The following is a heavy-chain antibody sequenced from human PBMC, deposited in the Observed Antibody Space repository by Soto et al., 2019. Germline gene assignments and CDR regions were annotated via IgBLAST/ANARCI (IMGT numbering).Heavy chain of an antibody. CDR2: ISGSGGST. CDR3: AKDFAPLCAVTNYGFDY. V-gene: IGHV3-23*01. CDR1: GFTFSSYA. Sequence: EVQLLESGGGLVQPGGSLRLSCAASGFTFSSYAMSWVRQAPGKGLEWVSAISGSGGSTYYADSVKGRFTISRDNSKNTLYLQMNSMRAEDTAGYYCAKDFAPLCAVTNYGFDYWGQGTLVTVSS. D-gene: IGHD4-17*01. J-gene: IGHJ4*02.